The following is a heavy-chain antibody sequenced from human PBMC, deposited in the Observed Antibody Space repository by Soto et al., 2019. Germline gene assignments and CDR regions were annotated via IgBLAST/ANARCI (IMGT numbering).Heavy chain of an antibody. J-gene: IGHJ5*01. D-gene: IGHD1-26*01. CDR1: GFRFRTRA. CDR2: IRPGGDST. Sequence: GGSLRLSCAASGFRFRTRAMSWVRQAPGKGLEWVASIRPGGDSTYYADSVKGRFAVSRDNSNVTLYLQMDSLRVEDTAIYYCTTHEEGAPWAGGFDSWGQGTLVTVSS. CDR3: TTHEEGAPWAGGFDS. V-gene: IGHV3-23*01.